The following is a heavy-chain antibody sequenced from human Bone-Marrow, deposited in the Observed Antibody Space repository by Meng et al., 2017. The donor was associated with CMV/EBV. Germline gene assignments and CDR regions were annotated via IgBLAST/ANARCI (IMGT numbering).Heavy chain of an antibody. V-gene: IGHV3-21*01. CDR1: GVTFSSYS. D-gene: IGHD3-22*01. Sequence: GESLKISCAASGVTFSSYSMNWVRQAPGKGLEWVSSISSSSSYIYYADSVKGRFTISRDNAKNSLYLQMNSLRAEDTAVYYCARDRSYYYDSSGSPSFFDYWGQGTLVTVSS. CDR2: ISSSSSYI. CDR3: ARDRSYYYDSSGSPSFFDY. J-gene: IGHJ4*02.